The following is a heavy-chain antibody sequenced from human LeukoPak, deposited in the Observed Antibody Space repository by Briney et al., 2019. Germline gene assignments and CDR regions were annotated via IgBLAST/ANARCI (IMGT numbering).Heavy chain of an antibody. J-gene: IGHJ4*02. CDR2: ISSSSSYI. CDR1: GLTFSSYS. Sequence: GGSLKLSCAASGLTFSSYSMNWVRQAPGKGLEWVSSISSSSSYIYYADSVKGRFTISRDNAKNSLYLQMNSLRAEDTAVYYCARAVPLRFLEWLPRGTDKFDYWGQGTLVTVSS. V-gene: IGHV3-21*01. D-gene: IGHD3-3*01. CDR3: ARAVPLRFLEWLPRGTDKFDY.